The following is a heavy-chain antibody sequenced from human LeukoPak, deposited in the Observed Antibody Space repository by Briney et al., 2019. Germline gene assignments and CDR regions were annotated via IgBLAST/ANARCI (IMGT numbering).Heavy chain of an antibody. D-gene: IGHD2-21*02. J-gene: IGHJ5*02. CDR2: IRYDGSYK. CDR3: ATRGVLVTSA. Sequence: GGSLRLSCVVSGFTISSYGMHWVRQAPGKGLEWVAFIRYDGSYKKYVDSVKGRFTISRDNSKNTLYLQMNSLRAEDTAVYYCATRGVLVTSAWGQGTLVTVSS. V-gene: IGHV3-30*02. CDR1: GFTISSYG.